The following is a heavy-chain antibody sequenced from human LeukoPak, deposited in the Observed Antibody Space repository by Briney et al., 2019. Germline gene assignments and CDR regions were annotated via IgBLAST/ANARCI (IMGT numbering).Heavy chain of an antibody. D-gene: IGHD3-10*01. CDR3: ATPGGITMVRGVPTSYGMDV. V-gene: IGHV1-24*01. Sequence: ASVKVSCKVSGYTLTELSMHWVRQAPGKGLEWMGGFDPEDGETIYAQKFQGRVTMTEDTSTDTAYMELSSLRSEDTAVYYCATPGGITMVRGVPTSYGMDVWGQGTTVTVSS. CDR2: FDPEDGET. CDR1: GYTLTELS. J-gene: IGHJ6*02.